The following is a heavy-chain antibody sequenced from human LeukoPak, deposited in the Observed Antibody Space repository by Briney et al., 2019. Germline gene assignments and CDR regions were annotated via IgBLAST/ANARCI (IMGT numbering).Heavy chain of an antibody. D-gene: IGHD2-21*01. J-gene: IGHJ4*02. V-gene: IGHV1-18*04. CDR1: GYTFTNYV. CDR3: AREHIFERSRVDY. CDR2: ISAYNGNT. Sequence: GASVKVSCKASGYTFTNYVINWVRQAPGQGLEWVGWISAYNGNTNYTQKFQGRLTITMDTSTSTAYMELRSLRSDDTAVYFCAREHIFERSRVDYWGQGILVTVSS.